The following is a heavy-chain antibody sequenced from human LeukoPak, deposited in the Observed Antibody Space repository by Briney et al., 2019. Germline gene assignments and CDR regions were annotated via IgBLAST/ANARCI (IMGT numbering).Heavy chain of an antibody. D-gene: IGHD2-2*01. CDR3: ARDARTTSSTSPDV. V-gene: IGHV4-30-2*01. Sequence: SETLTLTCTASGGTISSGGLYWICLPPRTGKDRESIRYIYHSGSTYYNPSLKSRVTISVDRSKNQFSLKLSSVTAADTAVYYCARDARTTSSTSPDVWGKGTTVTVSS. CDR1: GGTISSGGLY. CDR2: IYHSGST. J-gene: IGHJ6*04.